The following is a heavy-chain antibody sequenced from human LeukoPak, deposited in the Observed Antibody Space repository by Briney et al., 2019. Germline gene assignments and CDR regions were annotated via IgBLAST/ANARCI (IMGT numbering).Heavy chain of an antibody. CDR1: GYTFTSYD. D-gene: IGHD6-19*01. CDR3: AGTYSSGWQTYCYYGMDV. J-gene: IGHJ6*02. V-gene: IGHV1-8*01. Sequence: ASVKVSCKASGYTFTSYDINWVRQATGQGLEWMGWMNPNSGNTGYAQKFQGRVTMTRNTSIRTAYMELSSLRSEDTAVYYCAGTYSSGWQTYCYYGMDVWGQGTTVTVSS. CDR2: MNPNSGNT.